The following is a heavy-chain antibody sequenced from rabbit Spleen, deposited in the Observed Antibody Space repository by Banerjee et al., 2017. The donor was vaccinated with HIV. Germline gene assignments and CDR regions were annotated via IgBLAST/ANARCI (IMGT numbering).Heavy chain of an antibody. D-gene: IGHD1-1*01. Sequence: QQLVESGGGLVKPAASLTLTCTASGFSFSSDYDMSWVRQAPGKGLEWIGCIYTGNRKTYYAGWAKGRFTISKASSTTVTLQMTSLTAADRATYFCARDLLGVIGWNFYLWGPGTLVTVS. CDR1: GFSFSSDYD. V-gene: IGHV1S40*01. CDR3: ARDLLGVIGWNFYL. J-gene: IGHJ4*01. CDR2: IYTGNRKT.